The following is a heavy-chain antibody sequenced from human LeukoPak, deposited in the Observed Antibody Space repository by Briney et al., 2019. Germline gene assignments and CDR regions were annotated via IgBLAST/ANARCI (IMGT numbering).Heavy chain of an antibody. CDR3: ARRRDYFDY. J-gene: IGHJ4*02. CDR2: ISSSGGNI. Sequence: GGSLRLSCVVSGFHLSDYYMSWIRQAPGKGLEWLSYISSSGGNIYFADAVKGRFTMSRDNARGSLYLQMNSLRADDTAIYYCARRRDYFDYWGQGTLVTVSS. CDR1: GFHLSDYY. V-gene: IGHV3-11*01.